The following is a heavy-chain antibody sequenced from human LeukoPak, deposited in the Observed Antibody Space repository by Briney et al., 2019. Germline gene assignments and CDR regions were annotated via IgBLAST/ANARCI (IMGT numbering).Heavy chain of an antibody. CDR1: GFTFGDYA. D-gene: IGHD3-9*01. J-gene: IGHJ6*02. CDR3: ARLDGFDWFWGRYYYYGMDV. Sequence: GGSLRLSCTGSGFTFGDYAMSWLRQAPGKGPEWVGFIRREAFGGTAEYAASVKGRFTISRDDSTSIAYLQMNSLKTEDSAVYYCARLDGFDWFWGRYYYYGMDVWGQGTTVTVSS. CDR2: IRREAFGGTA. V-gene: IGHV3-49*03.